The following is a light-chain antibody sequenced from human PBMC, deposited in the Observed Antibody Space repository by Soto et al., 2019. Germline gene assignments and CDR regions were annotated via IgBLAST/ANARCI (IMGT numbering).Light chain of an antibody. J-gene: IGKJ1*01. CDR2: GAS. V-gene: IGKV3-15*01. Sequence: EIVMTQSPATLSVSPGERATLSCRASPSVGSNLAWYQQKPGQAPRLLIYGASTRATGIPARFSGSGSGTEFTLTISTLQSENFAVYYCQQYNNWPWTFGQGTKGDI. CDR3: QQYNNWPWT. CDR1: PSVGSN.